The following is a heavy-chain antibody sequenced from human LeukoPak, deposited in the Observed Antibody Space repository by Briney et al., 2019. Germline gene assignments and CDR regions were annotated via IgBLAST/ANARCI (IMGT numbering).Heavy chain of an antibody. CDR3: ARVLINSSGWYLFDP. J-gene: IGHJ5*02. D-gene: IGHD6-19*01. CDR1: GGSMSSYY. CDR2: IYYSGST. V-gene: IGHV4-59*01. Sequence: SETLSLTCTVSGGSMSSYYWSWVRQPPGKGLEWIGYIYYSGSTNYNPSLKSRVTISVDTSKNQFSLKLSSVTAADTAVYYCARVLINSSGWYLFDPWGQGTLVTVSS.